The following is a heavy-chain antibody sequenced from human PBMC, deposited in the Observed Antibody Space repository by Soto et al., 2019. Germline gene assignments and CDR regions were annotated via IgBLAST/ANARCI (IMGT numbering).Heavy chain of an antibody. D-gene: IGHD5-12*01. CDR3: AKAGGHSGYDGWFDT. CDR1: GFTFRSYA. CDR2: ISGSGDST. Sequence: PGGSLRLSCAASGFTFRSYAMSWVRQAPGKGLEWVSAISGSGDSTYYADSVKGRFTISRDSSKNTLYLQMNSLRAEDTAVYYCAKAGGHSGYDGWFDTWGQGTLVTVSS. V-gene: IGHV3-23*01. J-gene: IGHJ5*02.